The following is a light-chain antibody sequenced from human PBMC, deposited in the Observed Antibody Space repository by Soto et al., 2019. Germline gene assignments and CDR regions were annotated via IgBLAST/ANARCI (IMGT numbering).Light chain of an antibody. CDR3: QQYYSYPRT. CDR1: QGISSY. V-gene: IGKV1-8*01. Sequence: AIRMTQSPSSFSASTGDRVTITCRASQGISSYLAWYQQKPGKAPKLLIYAASTLQSGVPSRFSGSGSGTGFTLTISCLQSEDFATYYCQQYYSYPRTFGQGTKV. CDR2: AAS. J-gene: IGKJ1*01.